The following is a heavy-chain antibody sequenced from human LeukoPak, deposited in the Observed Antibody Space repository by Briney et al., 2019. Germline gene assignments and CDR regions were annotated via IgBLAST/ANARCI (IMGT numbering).Heavy chain of an antibody. Sequence: DSVKVSCKASGYTFTSYDINWVRQATGQLLEWMGWMNPNSGNTGYAQKFKGRVTMTRNTSISTAYMELSSLRTEDTAVYYCAVGIAAASDYWGQGTLVTVSS. CDR3: AVGIAAASDY. J-gene: IGHJ4*02. CDR2: MNPNSGNT. V-gene: IGHV1-8*01. D-gene: IGHD6-13*01. CDR1: GYTFTSYD.